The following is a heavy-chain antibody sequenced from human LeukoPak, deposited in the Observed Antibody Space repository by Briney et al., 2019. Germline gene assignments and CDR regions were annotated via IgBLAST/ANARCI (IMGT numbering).Heavy chain of an antibody. Sequence: ASVKVSCKASGYTFTSYDINWVRQATGQGLEWMGWMNPNSGNTGYAQKFQGRVTMTRNTSISTAYMELSSLRSEDTAVHCCARARKGWLRLSYWYFDLWGRGTLVTVSS. CDR3: ARARKGWLRLSYWYFDL. J-gene: IGHJ2*01. D-gene: IGHD5-12*01. CDR1: GYTFTSYD. CDR2: MNPNSGNT. V-gene: IGHV1-8*01.